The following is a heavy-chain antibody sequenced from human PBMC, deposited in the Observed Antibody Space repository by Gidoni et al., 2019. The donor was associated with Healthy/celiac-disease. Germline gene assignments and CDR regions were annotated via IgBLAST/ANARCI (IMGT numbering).Heavy chain of an antibody. CDR1: GFPFSSYS. CDR2: ISSSSSYI. CDR3: ARDFGIVGGRGY. Sequence: EVQLVESGGGLVKPGGSLRLSCSASGFPFSSYSMNWVRQAPGKWLEWVSYISSSSSYIYYADSVKGRFTISRDNAKNSLYLQMNSLRAEDTAVYYCARDFGIVGGRGYWGQGTLVTVSS. J-gene: IGHJ4*02. V-gene: IGHV3-21*01. D-gene: IGHD1-26*01.